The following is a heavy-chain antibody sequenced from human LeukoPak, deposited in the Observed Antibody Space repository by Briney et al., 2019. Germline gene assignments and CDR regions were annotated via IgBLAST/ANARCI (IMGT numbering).Heavy chain of an antibody. D-gene: IGHD5-12*01. CDR3: ASTSGYDFWDMGY. J-gene: IGHJ4*02. V-gene: IGHV3-30*04. CDR2: ISDDGRS. Sequence: PGRSLRLSCAASGFAFSEYAMHWVRQAPGKGLEWVTIISDDGRSNYADSVEGRFTISRDNSKNTLYLQMSSLRAEDTAVYYCASTSGYDFWDMGYWGQGTLVTVSS. CDR1: GFAFSEYA.